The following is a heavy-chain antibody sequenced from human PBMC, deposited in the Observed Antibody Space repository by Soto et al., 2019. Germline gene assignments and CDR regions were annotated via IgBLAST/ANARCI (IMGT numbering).Heavy chain of an antibody. CDR3: VRGPIAVTGTRANLDY. D-gene: IGHD6-19*01. J-gene: IGHJ4*02. CDR2: IWYDGSDK. Sequence: PVGSLRLSCAASGFTFSSYGMHWVRQAPGKGLEWVAVIWYDGSDKYYADSVKGRFTISRDNSKNTLYMQMNSLRAEDTAVYYCVRGPIAVTGTRANLDYWGQGTLVTVSS. V-gene: IGHV3-33*01. CDR1: GFTFSSYG.